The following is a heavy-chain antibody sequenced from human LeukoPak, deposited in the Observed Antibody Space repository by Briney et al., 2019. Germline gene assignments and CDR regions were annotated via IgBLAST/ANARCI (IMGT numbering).Heavy chain of an antibody. V-gene: IGHV4-59*05. CDR2: IYYSGST. CDR3: ARQYSGSYYYYYYMDV. Sequence: SETLSLTCTVSGGSISSYYWSWIRQPPGKGLEWIGSIYYSGSTYYNPSLKSRVTISVDTSKSQFSLKLSSVTAADTAVYYCARQYSGSYYYYYYMDVWGKGTTVTISS. CDR1: GGSISSYY. J-gene: IGHJ6*03. D-gene: IGHD1-26*01.